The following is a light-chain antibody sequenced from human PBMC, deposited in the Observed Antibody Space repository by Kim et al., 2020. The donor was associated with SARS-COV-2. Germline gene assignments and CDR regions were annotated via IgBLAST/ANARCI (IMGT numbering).Light chain of an antibody. CDR3: CSYAGSSTLV. CDR2: EVS. V-gene: IGLV2-23*02. Sequence: GQSTTISCTGTSSDVGSYNLVSWYQQPPGKAPQLMIYEVSKRPSGVSTRFSGSKSGNTASLTISGLQAEDEADYYCCSYAGSSTLVFGGGTQLTVL. J-gene: IGLJ2*01. CDR1: SSDVGSYNL.